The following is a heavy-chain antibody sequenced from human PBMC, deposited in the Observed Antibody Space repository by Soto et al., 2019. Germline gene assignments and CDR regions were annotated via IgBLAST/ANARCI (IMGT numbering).Heavy chain of an antibody. CDR1: GFTFSTYT. CDR3: ATQQTDIVVVVAATLIEGPP. J-gene: IGHJ5*02. D-gene: IGHD2-15*01. V-gene: IGHV3-23*04. CDR2: ISGSGGST. Sequence: EVQLVESGGGLVKPGGSLRLSCAASGFTFSTYTMNWVRQAPGKGLEWVSSISGSGGSTYYADSVKGRFTISRDNSKNTLYLQMNSLRAEDTAVYYCATQQTDIVVVVAATLIEGPPWGQGTLVTVSS.